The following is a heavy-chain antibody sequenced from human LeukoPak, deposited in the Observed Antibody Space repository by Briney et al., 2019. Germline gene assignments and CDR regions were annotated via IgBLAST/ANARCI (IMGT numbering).Heavy chain of an antibody. Sequence: GGSLRLSCAASGFLFDRFGMHWVRQAPGKGLEWVAATSYIGHQKSYADSVRGRFTISRDNSNNTLYLQMNSLRLEDTALYYCVRDGWREQLAYCFDSWGQGTLVTVSS. J-gene: IGHJ4*02. CDR3: VRDGWREQLAYCFDS. V-gene: IGHV3-30*06. D-gene: IGHD1-1*01. CDR2: TSYIGHQK. CDR1: GFLFDRFG.